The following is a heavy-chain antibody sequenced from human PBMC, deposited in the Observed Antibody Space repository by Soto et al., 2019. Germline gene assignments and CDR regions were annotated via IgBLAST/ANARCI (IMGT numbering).Heavy chain of an antibody. CDR3: ARPLTGTTSTPPFDY. D-gene: IGHD1-7*01. J-gene: IGHJ4*02. CDR1: GGSFSGYY. V-gene: IGHV4-34*01. Sequence: SQTLSLTCAVYGGSFSGYYWSWIRQPPGKGLEWIGEVNHSGSTNYNPSLKSRVTISVDTSKNQFSLKLSSVTAADTAVYYCARPLTGTTSTPPFDYCGQGTLVTVSS. CDR2: VNHSGST.